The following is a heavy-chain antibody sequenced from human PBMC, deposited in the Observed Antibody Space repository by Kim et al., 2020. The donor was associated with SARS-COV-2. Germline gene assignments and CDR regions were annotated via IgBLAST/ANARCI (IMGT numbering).Heavy chain of an antibody. CDR2: ISGSGGST. CDR3: AKDSEYSYFDY. Sequence: GGSLRLSCAASGFTFSNYAMNWVRQAPGKGLEWVSAISGSGGSTYYSDSVKGRFTISRDNSKNTLYLQMNSLRAEDTAVYYCAKDSEYSYFDYWGQGTLVTVSS. J-gene: IGHJ4*02. CDR1: GFTFSNYA. D-gene: IGHD6-6*01. V-gene: IGHV3-23*01.